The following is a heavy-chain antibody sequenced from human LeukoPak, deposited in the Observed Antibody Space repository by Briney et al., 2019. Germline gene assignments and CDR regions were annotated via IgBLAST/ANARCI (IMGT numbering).Heavy chain of an antibody. CDR2: ISGNGGNT. CDR3: AKSLAVPGSPDY. D-gene: IGHD6-19*01. J-gene: IGHJ4*02. Sequence: PGGSLRLSCAASGFTFSSYAMSWVRQAPVKGLEWVSTISGNGGNTYYADSVKGRFTISRDNSENTLYLQMNSLRAQDTAVYYCAKSLAVPGSPDYWGLGTLVTVSS. V-gene: IGHV3-23*01. CDR1: GFTFSSYA.